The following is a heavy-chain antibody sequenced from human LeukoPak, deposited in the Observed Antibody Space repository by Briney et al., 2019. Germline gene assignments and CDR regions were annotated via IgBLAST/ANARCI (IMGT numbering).Heavy chain of an antibody. J-gene: IGHJ4*02. Sequence: PGGSLRLSCAASGFTFRSYSMNWVRQAPGKGLEWVSSISSSSSYIYYGDSVKGRFTISRDNAKNSLYLQMNSLRAEDTAVYYCARLHCSSTSCPADYWGQGTLVTVSS. CDR1: GFTFRSYS. CDR2: ISSSSSYI. V-gene: IGHV3-21*01. CDR3: ARLHCSSTSCPADY. D-gene: IGHD2-2*01.